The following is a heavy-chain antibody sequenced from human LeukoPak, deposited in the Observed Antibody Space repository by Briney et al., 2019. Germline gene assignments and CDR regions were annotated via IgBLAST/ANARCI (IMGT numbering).Heavy chain of an antibody. J-gene: IGHJ3*02. D-gene: IGHD6-13*01. CDR3: ARLAAANKGAFDI. V-gene: IGHV4-61*05. CDR2: IYYSGST. Sequence: PSETLSLTCTVSGGSISSSSYYWGWIRQPPGKGLEWIGYIYYSGSTNYNPSLKSRVTISVDTSKNQFSLKLSSVTAADTAVYYCARLAAANKGAFDIWGQGTMVTVSS. CDR1: GGSISSSSYY.